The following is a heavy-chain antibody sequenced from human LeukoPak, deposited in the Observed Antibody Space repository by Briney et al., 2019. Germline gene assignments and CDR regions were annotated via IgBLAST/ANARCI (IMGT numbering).Heavy chain of an antibody. V-gene: IGHV4-34*01. CDR3: ARVGQWLGPPRD. CDR2: INHSGST. Sequence: PSETLSLTCAVYGGSFSGYYWSWIRQPPGKGLEWIGEINHSGSTNYNPSLKSRVTISVDTSKNQFSLKLSSVTAADTAVYYCARVGQWLGPPRDWGQGTLVTVSS. J-gene: IGHJ4*02. D-gene: IGHD6-19*01. CDR1: GGSFSGYY.